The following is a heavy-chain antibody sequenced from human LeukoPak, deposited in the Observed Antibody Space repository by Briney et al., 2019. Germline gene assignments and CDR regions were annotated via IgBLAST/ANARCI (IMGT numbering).Heavy chain of an antibody. CDR1: GYTFTNYG. V-gene: IGHV1-18*01. Sequence: GASVKVSCKASGYTFTNYGFSWVRQAPGQGLEWMGWISVYNGKTNYAQKLQGRVTMTTDTSTSTAYMELRSLRSDDTAVYYCAKDRGYFDFWSDSDYWGQGTLATVSS. D-gene: IGHD3-3*01. J-gene: IGHJ4*02. CDR2: ISVYNGKT. CDR3: AKDRGYFDFWSDSDY.